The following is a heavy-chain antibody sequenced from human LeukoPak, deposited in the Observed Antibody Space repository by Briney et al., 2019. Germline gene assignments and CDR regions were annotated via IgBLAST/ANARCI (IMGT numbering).Heavy chain of an antibody. V-gene: IGHV4-59*08. J-gene: IGHJ4*02. D-gene: IGHD1-26*01. CDR2: IYYSGSA. Sequence: SETLSLTCTVSGGSISGYYWSWIRQSPGKGLECIGYIYYSGSANNNPSLKSRVTISVDTSKNQFSLKLSSVTAADTAVYYCARQASWGQGTLVTVSS. CDR1: GGSISGYY. CDR3: ARQAS.